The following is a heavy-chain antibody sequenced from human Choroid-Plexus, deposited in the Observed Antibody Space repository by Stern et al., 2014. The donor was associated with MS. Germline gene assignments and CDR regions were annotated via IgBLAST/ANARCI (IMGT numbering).Heavy chain of an antibody. CDR3: AKDRHYLTYFFDH. D-gene: IGHD2/OR15-2a*01. Sequence: QVQLVQSGGGVVQPGRPLRLSCGASGFTFGSCAMHWVRQAPGKGLEWVAGVSYDGSNKYYADSVKGRFTISRDNSQNTLYMQMSSLRPEDTAVYYCAKDRHYLTYFFDHWGQGSLVTVSS. V-gene: IGHV3-30*18. CDR1: GFTFGSCA. J-gene: IGHJ5*02. CDR2: VSYDGSNK.